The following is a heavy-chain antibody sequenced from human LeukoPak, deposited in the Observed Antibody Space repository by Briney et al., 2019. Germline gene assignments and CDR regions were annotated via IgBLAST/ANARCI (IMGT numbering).Heavy chain of an antibody. V-gene: IGHV4-38-2*02. CDR1: GYSISSGYY. CDR3: ARDLASCAGDCYSDGFDY. Sequence: SETLSLTCTVSGYSISSGYYWGWIRQSPGKGLEWIGSIYHGGSTYHNPSLRSRVIVSVDTSKNHFSLKMSSVTAADTAVYYCARDLASCAGDCYSDGFDYWGQGALVTVSS. D-gene: IGHD2-21*02. J-gene: IGHJ4*02. CDR2: IYHGGST.